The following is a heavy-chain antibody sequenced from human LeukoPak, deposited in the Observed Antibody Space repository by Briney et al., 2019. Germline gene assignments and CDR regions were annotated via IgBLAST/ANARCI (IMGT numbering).Heavy chain of an antibody. D-gene: IGHD3/OR15-3a*01. Sequence: GGSLRLSCAASGFTFSSYEMNWVRQAPGKGLEWVSYISSSGSTIYYADSVKGRFTISRDNAKNSLYLQMNSLRAEDTAVYYCARDVGRVWFFAYWGQGTLVTVSS. V-gene: IGHV3-48*03. J-gene: IGHJ4*02. CDR3: ARDVGRVWFFAY. CDR1: GFTFSSYE. CDR2: ISSSGSTI.